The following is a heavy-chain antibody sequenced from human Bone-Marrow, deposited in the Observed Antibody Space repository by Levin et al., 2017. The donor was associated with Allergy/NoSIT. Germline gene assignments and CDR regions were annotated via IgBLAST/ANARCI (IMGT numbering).Heavy chain of an antibody. CDR2: ISTNSYDI. D-gene: IGHD3-22*01. CDR1: AFTFTSFT. Sequence: GESLKISCEASAFTFTSFTMHWVRQAPGKGLEWVSSISTNSYDIYYADSVKGRFTTSRDNAKNSLYLQMNSLRDEDTAVYFCAKDARYYDTSGLLHHIDYWGQGILVTVSS. J-gene: IGHJ4*02. V-gene: IGHV3-21*01. CDR3: AKDARYYDTSGLLHHIDY.